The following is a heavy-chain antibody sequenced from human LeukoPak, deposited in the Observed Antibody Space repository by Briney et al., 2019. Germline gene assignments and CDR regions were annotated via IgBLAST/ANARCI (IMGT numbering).Heavy chain of an antibody. CDR3: TRGSIAYYYMDV. CDR1: GGSISSYY. Sequence: SETLSLTCTVSGGSISSYYWSWIRQPPGKGLEWIGYIYYSGSTNYNPSLKSRVTISVDTSKNQFSLKLSSVTAAGTAVYYCTRGSIAYYYMDVWGKGTTVTISS. J-gene: IGHJ6*03. V-gene: IGHV4-59*01. D-gene: IGHD3-22*01. CDR2: IYYSGST.